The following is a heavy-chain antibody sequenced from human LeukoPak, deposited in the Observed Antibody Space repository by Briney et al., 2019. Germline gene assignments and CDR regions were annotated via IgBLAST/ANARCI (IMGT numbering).Heavy chain of an antibody. V-gene: IGHV1-18*04. CDR3: ARANYFSGMDV. CDR1: GYTFTSHF. Sequence: ASVRVSCQAAGYTFTSHFISWVRQAPGQGLEWMGWVSAYNGNANYAQKFLGRVTTTTDTTTSTAYMELRSLRSDDTAVFYCARANYFSGMDVWGQGTPVTVSS. CDR2: VSAYNGNA. J-gene: IGHJ6*02.